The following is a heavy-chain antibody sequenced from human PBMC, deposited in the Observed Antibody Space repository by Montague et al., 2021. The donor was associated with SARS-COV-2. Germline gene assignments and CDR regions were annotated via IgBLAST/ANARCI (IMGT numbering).Heavy chain of an antibody. CDR2: INHSGST. V-gene: IGHV4-34*01. D-gene: IGHD2-21*01. CDR1: GGSFSGYY. J-gene: IGHJ6*03. CDR3: ARVSKQHIVVVIAIVYYYYMDV. Sequence: SDTLSLTCAVYGGSFSGYYWSWIRQPPGKGLEWIGEINHSGSTNYNPSLKSRVTISVDTSKNQFSLKLSSVTAADTAVYYCARVSKQHIVVVIAIVYYYYMDVWGKGTTVTVSS.